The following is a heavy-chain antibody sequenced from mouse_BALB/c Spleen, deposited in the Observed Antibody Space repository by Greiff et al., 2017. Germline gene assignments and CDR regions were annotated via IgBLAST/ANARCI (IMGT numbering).Heavy chain of an antibody. CDR3: NAGLTGLFAY. J-gene: IGHJ3*01. D-gene: IGHD4-1*01. CDR1: GFNIKDYY. Sequence: EVQLQESGAELVRSGASVKLSCTASGFNIKDYYMHWVKQRPEQGLEWIGWIDPENGDTEYAPKFQGKATMTADTSSNTAYLQLSSLTSEDTAVYYCNAGLTGLFAYWGQGTLVTVSA. CDR2: IDPENGDT. V-gene: IGHV14-4*02.